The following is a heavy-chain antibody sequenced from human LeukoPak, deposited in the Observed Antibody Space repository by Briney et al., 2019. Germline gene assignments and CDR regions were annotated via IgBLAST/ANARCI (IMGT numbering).Heavy chain of an antibody. CDR3: AEGYSGYDPLFDY. V-gene: IGHV3-74*01. Sequence: GGSLRLSCAASGFTFSSTWMHWVRQAPGKGLVWVSRITSDGSSTIYADSVKGRFTISRDNSKNTLYLQMNSLRAEDTAVYYCAEGYSGYDPLFDYWGQGTLVTVSS. CDR2: ITSDGSST. D-gene: IGHD5-12*01. CDR1: GFTFSSTW. J-gene: IGHJ4*02.